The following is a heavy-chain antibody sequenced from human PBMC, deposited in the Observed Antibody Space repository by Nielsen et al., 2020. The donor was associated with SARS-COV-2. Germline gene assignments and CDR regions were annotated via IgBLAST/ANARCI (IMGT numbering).Heavy chain of an antibody. Sequence: SVKVSCKASGGTFSSYAISWVRQAPGQGLEWMGGIIPIFGTANYAQKFQGRVTITADKSTSTAYMELSSLRSEDTAVYYCARVSYYYDSSGYYNFDYWGQVTLVTVSS. CDR2: IIPIFGTA. V-gene: IGHV1-69*06. CDR3: ARVSYYYDSSGYYNFDY. J-gene: IGHJ4*02. CDR1: GGTFSSYA. D-gene: IGHD3-22*01.